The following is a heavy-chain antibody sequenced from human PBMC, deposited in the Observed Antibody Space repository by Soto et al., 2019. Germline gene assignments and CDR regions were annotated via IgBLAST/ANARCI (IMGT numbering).Heavy chain of an antibody. CDR3: ARGWGAVADY. V-gene: IGHV4-34*01. CDR1: GGSFSGDY. D-gene: IGHD6-19*01. Sequence: QVQLQQWGAGLLKPSETLSLTCGVYGGSFSGDYWNWIRQPPGKGLEWIGEINHSGSTNYNPSLKSRVTISVDTSKNQFSLKVTSVTAADTAVYYCARGWGAVADYWGQGTLVTVSS. CDR2: INHSGST. J-gene: IGHJ4*02.